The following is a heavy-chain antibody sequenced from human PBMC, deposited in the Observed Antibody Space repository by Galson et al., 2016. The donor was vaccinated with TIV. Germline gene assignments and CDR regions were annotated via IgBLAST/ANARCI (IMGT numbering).Heavy chain of an antibody. D-gene: IGHD6-6*01. Sequence: SVKVSCKASGGIFSGYAINWVRQAPGQGLEWMGRIISIFRTANYAEKFQGRVTITADTSTNTAYMELGSLRSEDTAIYYCARAGVGAARDGGDYWGQGTLVTVSS. J-gene: IGHJ4*02. CDR3: ARAGVGAARDGGDY. V-gene: IGHV1-69*06. CDR2: IISIFRTA. CDR1: GGIFSGYA.